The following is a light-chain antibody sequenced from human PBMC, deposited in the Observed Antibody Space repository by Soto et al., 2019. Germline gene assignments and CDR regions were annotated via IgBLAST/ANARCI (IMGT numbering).Light chain of an antibody. CDR2: DAS. V-gene: IGKV1-33*01. CDR3: LQYYNVPIT. Sequence: DIQMTQSPSSLSASVGDRITITCQASQDIGNYVNWYQQKPGKAPKLMIYDASALESGVPSRFSGSGSGTDFTFTISSLQPEDFATYSCLQYYNVPITFGRGTRLDIK. CDR1: QDIGNY. J-gene: IGKJ5*01.